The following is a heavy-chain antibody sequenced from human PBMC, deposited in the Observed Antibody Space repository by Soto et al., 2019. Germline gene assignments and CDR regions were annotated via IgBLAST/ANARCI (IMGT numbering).Heavy chain of an antibody. CDR1: GFTFSAYG. D-gene: IGHD5-18*01. J-gene: IGHJ4*02. Sequence: VQLVESGGGEVQPGTSLRLSCAASGFTFSAYGMHWVRQAPGKGLEWVAFMSYDEINTYYVDSVRGRFTISRDNFKNTLYLQMNSRRAENTAMYYCAKETYLDSSGYDYWVQGTLVTVSS. CDR3: AKETYLDSSGYDY. V-gene: IGHV3-30*18. CDR2: MSYDEINT.